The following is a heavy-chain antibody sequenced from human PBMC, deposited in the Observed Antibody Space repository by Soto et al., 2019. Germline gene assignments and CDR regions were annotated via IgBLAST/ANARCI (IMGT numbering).Heavy chain of an antibody. J-gene: IGHJ4*02. CDR1: CGSISSYY. CDR2: IYYSGTT. Sequence: PSETLSLTCIFSCGSISSYYWSWIRQPPGKGLEWIGYIYYSGTTYYNPPLKSRVTISVDRSKNQFSLKLTSVTAADTAVYYCARHFSVDYFDYWGQGALVTVSS. CDR3: ARHFSVDYFDY. V-gene: IGHV4-59*04.